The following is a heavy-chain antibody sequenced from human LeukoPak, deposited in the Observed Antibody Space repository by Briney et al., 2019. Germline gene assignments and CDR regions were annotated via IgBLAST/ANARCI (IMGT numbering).Heavy chain of an antibody. J-gene: IGHJ4*02. CDR2: IIPIFGTA. CDR3: ARGPYSGYFDY. V-gene: IGHV1-69*13. D-gene: IGHD5-12*01. Sequence: GASVKVSCKASGGTFSSYAISWVRQAPGQGLEWMGGIIPIFGTANYAQKFQGRVTITADESTSTAYMELSSLRSEHTAVYYCARGPYSGYFDYWGQGTLVTVSS. CDR1: GGTFSSYA.